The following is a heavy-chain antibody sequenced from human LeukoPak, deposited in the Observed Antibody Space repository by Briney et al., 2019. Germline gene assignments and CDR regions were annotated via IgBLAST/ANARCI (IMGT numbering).Heavy chain of an antibody. V-gene: IGHV4-30-4*01. J-gene: IGHJ3*02. D-gene: IGHD6-19*01. Sequence: SETLSLTCTVSGGSISSGDYYWSWIRQPPGKGLEWIGYIYYSGSTYYNPSLKSRVTISVDTSKNQFSLKLSSVTAADTAVYYCARESGWGDAFDIWGQGTMVTVSS. CDR2: IYYSGST. CDR1: GGSISSGDYY. CDR3: ARESGWGDAFDI.